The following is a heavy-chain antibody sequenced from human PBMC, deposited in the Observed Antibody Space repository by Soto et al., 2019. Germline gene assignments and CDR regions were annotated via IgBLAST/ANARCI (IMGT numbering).Heavy chain of an antibody. CDR2: IIPIFGTA. V-gene: IGHV1-69*01. D-gene: IGHD1-7*01. Sequence: VKVSCKASGGTFSSYAISWVRQAPGQGLEWMGGIIPIFGTANYAQKFQGRVTITADESTSTAYMELSSLRSEDTAVYYCARLITGTMYWFDPWGQGTLVTVSS. J-gene: IGHJ5*02. CDR1: GGTFSSYA. CDR3: ARLITGTMYWFDP.